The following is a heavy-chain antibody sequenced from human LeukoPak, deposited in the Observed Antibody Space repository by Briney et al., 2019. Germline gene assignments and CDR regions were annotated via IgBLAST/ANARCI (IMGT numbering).Heavy chain of an antibody. Sequence: GGSLRLSCAASGFTFSSYSMNWVRQAPGKGLEWVSSISSSSSYIYYADSVKGRFTISRDNAKNSLYLQMNSLRAEDTAVYYCARHTSRGAFDIWGQGTMVTVSS. CDR3: ARHTSRGAFDI. CDR2: ISSSSSYI. CDR1: GFTFSSYS. V-gene: IGHV3-21*01. J-gene: IGHJ3*02. D-gene: IGHD2-2*02.